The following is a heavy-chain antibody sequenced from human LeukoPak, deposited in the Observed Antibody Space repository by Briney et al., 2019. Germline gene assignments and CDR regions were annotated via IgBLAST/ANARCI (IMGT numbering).Heavy chain of an antibody. CDR2: IFTSGST. CDR3: SSSGGHYGESFDY. Sequence: PSETLSLTCTVSGGSISSYSWTWIRQPAGKGLEWIGRIFTSGSTNYNPSLKGRVTISVDTSKNQFSLRLSSVTAADTALYYCSSSGGHYGESFDYWGQGTLVTVSS. V-gene: IGHV4-4*07. J-gene: IGHJ4*02. D-gene: IGHD3-22*01. CDR1: GGSISSYS.